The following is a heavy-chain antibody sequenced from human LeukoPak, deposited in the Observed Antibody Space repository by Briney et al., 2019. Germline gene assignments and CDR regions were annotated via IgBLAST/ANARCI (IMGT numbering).Heavy chain of an antibody. V-gene: IGHV3-30*02. D-gene: IGHD6-6*01. Sequence: GGSLRLSCAASGFTFSSYSMHWVRQAPGKGLEWVAFIRYDGSNKYYADSVKGRFTISRDNSKNTLYLQMNSLRAEDTAVYYCAKDHSSSTFSYFDYWGQGTLVTVSS. CDR3: AKDHSSSTFSYFDY. CDR1: GFTFSSYS. J-gene: IGHJ4*02. CDR2: IRYDGSNK.